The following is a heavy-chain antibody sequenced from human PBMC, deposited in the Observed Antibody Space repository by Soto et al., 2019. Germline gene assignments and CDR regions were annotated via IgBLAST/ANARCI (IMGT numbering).Heavy chain of an antibody. CDR3: ARVVDFWGSYFFFYY. J-gene: IGHJ4*02. V-gene: IGHV4-59*01. D-gene: IGHD3-3*01. CDR1: GGSITSYY. Sequence: SETLSLTCTVSGGSITSYYWSWIRQPPGKGLDWIGCGFYSGSTNYNPSLKSRVSISVDTSKNQFSLKLTSVTAADTAVYYCARVVDFWGSYFFFYYWGPGILVTVSS. CDR2: GFYSGST.